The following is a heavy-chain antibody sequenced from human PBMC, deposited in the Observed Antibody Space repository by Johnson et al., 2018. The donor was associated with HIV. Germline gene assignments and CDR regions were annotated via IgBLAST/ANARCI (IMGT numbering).Heavy chain of an antibody. J-gene: IGHJ3*02. D-gene: IGHD2-15*01. CDR2: IGTAGDT. CDR1: GFTFSSYD. V-gene: IGHV3-13*01. CDR3: ARAWSLGAFDI. Sequence: VQLVESGGGLVQPGGSLRLSCVASGFTFSSYDMHWVRQATGKGLEWVSGIGTAGDTYHPGSVKGRFTISRDNAKNTLYLQMNSLRAEDTAVYYCARAWSLGAFDIWGHGTLVTVSS.